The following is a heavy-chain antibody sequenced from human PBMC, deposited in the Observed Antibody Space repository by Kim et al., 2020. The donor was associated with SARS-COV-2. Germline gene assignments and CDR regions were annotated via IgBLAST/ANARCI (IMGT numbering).Heavy chain of an antibody. V-gene: IGHV3-23*01. Sequence: GGSLRLSCTASGFTFNNYAMSWVRQAPGKGLEWVSAIAGGGQYTYYAASVKGRFTISRDNSKNTLYLQMNSLRAGDTAVYYCAKEVGWASTGNYFDYWGQGTLVSVSS. J-gene: IGHJ4*02. CDR1: GFTFNNYA. CDR2: IAGGGQYT. D-gene: IGHD2-2*01. CDR3: AKEVGWASTGNYFDY.